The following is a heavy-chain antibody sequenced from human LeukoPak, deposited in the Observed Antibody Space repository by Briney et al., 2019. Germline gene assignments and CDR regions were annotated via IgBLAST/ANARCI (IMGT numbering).Heavy chain of an antibody. J-gene: IGHJ4*02. CDR2: IWYDGSNK. D-gene: IGHD2-21*02. Sequence: GGSLRLSRAASGFTFSSYGMHWVRQAPGKGLEWVAVIWYDGSNKYYADSVKGRFTISRDNSKNTLYLQMNSLRAEDTAVYYCARDGRSGDCYSFDYWGQGTLVTVSS. CDR3: ARDGRSGDCYSFDY. CDR1: GFTFSSYG. V-gene: IGHV3-33*08.